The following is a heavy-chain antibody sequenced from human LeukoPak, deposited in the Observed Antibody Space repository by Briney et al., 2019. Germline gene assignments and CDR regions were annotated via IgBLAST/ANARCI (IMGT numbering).Heavy chain of an antibody. V-gene: IGHV3-15*01. J-gene: IGHJ4*02. CDR2: IKSKTDGGTT. CDR3: TTVSHTSVRGSLTDPDY. CDR1: GFTFSSYA. Sequence: GGSLRLSCAASGFTFSSYAMSWVRQAPGKGLEWVGRIKSKTDGGTTDYAAPVKGRFTISRDDSKNTLYLQMNSLKTEDTAVYYCTTVSHTSVRGSLTDPDYWGQGTLVTVSS. D-gene: IGHD3-9*01.